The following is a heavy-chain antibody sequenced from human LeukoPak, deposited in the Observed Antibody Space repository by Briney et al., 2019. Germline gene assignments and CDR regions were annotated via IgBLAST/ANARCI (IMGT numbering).Heavy chain of an antibody. D-gene: IGHD3-10*01. CDR3: AKGYYGSGSYLDY. Sequence: GGSLRLSCAASGFTFSSYGMHWVRQAPGKGLEWVAVRSYDGSNKYYADSVKGRFTISRDNSKNTLYLQMNSLRAEDTAVYYCAKGYYGSGSYLDYWGQGTLVTVSS. J-gene: IGHJ4*02. CDR1: GFTFSSYG. V-gene: IGHV3-30*18. CDR2: RSYDGSNK.